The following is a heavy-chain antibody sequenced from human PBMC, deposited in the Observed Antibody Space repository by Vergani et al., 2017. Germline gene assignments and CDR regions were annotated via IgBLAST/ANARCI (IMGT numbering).Heavy chain of an antibody. J-gene: IGHJ1*01. CDR1: GYDFTNYG. V-gene: IGHV1-18*01. CDR2: ISAYNGNT. Sequence: QAQLVQSGPEVKKPGASVKVSCKASGYDFTNYGLGWVRQAPGQGLEWMGWISAYNGNTKYAQKFPGRVSVTTDTSTTTVYMELRRLTSDDTAVYYCARGQSGSYYRYFEHWGQGTLVIVSS. CDR3: ARGQSGSYYRYFEH. D-gene: IGHD3-10*01.